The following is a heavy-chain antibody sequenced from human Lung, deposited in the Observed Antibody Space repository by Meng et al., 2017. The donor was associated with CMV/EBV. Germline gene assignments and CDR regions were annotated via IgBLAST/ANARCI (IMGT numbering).Heavy chain of an antibody. CDR1: GFIFSYNW. V-gene: IGHV3-7*01. CDR3: AKLLGTVTTDDY. CDR2: INPDGSTI. Sequence: GESXKISXVASGFIFSYNWMSWVRQAPGKGLQWVASINPDGSTIHYVDSVKGRFTISRDNAKNSLYLQVNSVTAEDTAIYFCAKLLGTVTTDDYWGLGTLVTVSS. J-gene: IGHJ4*02. D-gene: IGHD4-17*01.